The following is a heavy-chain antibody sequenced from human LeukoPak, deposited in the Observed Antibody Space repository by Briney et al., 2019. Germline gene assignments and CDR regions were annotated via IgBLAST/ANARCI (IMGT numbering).Heavy chain of an antibody. D-gene: IGHD3-10*01. V-gene: IGHV4-59*01. Sequence: PSETLSLTCSVSGGSISSYYWSWIRQPPGKGLEWIGYIYYSGSTNYNPSLKSRVTISVDTSKNQFSLKLSSVTAADTAVYYCARDRRSYYGSGSYLDYWGQGTLVTASS. CDR1: GGSISSYY. J-gene: IGHJ4*02. CDR3: ARDRRSYYGSGSYLDY. CDR2: IYYSGST.